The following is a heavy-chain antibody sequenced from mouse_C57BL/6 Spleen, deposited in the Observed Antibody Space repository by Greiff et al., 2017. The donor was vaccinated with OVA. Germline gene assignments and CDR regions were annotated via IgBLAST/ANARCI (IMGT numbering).Heavy chain of an antibody. Sequence: VQLQQSGAELVRPGASVTLSCKASGYTFTDYEMHWVKQTPVHGLEWIGAIDPETGGTAYNQKFKGKAILTAAKSSSTAYMELRSLTSEDSAVYYCTRRDDYDGDYAMDYWGQGTSVTVSS. V-gene: IGHV1-15*01. CDR2: IDPETGGT. CDR1: GYTFTDYE. CDR3: TRRDDYDGDYAMDY. J-gene: IGHJ4*01. D-gene: IGHD2-4*01.